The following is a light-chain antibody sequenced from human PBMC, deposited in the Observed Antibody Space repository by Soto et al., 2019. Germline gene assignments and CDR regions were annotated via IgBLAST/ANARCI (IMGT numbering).Light chain of an antibody. V-gene: IGKV2-30*01. Sequence: VMTQSPLSLPVTLGQPASISCRSSQSLVYDDGSIYLSWFQQRPGRSPRRLIYQVANRDSGVPDRFSGSGSGTDFTLKISRVEAEDVGVYYCMQTTRWPTFGQGTKLEIK. CDR2: QVA. CDR1: QSLVYDDGSIY. CDR3: MQTTRWPT. J-gene: IGKJ2*01.